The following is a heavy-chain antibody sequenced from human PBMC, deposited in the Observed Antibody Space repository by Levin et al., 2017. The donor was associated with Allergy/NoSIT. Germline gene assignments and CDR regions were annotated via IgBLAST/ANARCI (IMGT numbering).Heavy chain of an antibody. CDR2: INHSGST. V-gene: IGHV4-34*01. Sequence: GSLRLSCAVYGGSFSGYYWSWIRQPPGKGLEWIGEINHSGSTNYNPSLKSRVTISVDTSKNQFSLKLSSVTAADTAVYYCARTTTVVTPSAFGYWGQGTLVTVSS. D-gene: IGHD4-23*01. CDR1: GGSFSGYY. CDR3: ARTTTVVTPSAFGY. J-gene: IGHJ4*02.